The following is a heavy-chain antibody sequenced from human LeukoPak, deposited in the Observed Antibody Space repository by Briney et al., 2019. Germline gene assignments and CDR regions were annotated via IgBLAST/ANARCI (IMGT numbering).Heavy chain of an antibody. CDR3: ARDDPTTNPDY. CDR1: GYSISSGYY. V-gene: IGHV4-38-2*02. Sequence: SETLSLTCTVSGYSISSGYYWGWIRQPPGKGLEWIGSIYHSGSTYYNPSLKSRVTISVDTSKNQFSLKLSSVTAADTAVYYCARDDPTTNPDYWGQGTLVTVSS. D-gene: IGHD1-1*01. J-gene: IGHJ4*02. CDR2: IYHSGST.